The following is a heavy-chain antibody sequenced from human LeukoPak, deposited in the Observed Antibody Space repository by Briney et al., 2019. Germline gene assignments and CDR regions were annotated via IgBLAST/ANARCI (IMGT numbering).Heavy chain of an antibody. CDR1: GGSISSSSYY. Sequence: SETLSLTCTVSGGSISSSSYYWGWIRQPPGKGLEWIGSIYYSGSTYYNPSLKSRVTISVDTSKNQFSLKLSSVTAADTAVYYCARGRYFDWPFDYWGQGTLVTVSS. V-gene: IGHV4-39*07. D-gene: IGHD3-9*01. CDR3: ARGRYFDWPFDY. J-gene: IGHJ4*02. CDR2: IYYSGST.